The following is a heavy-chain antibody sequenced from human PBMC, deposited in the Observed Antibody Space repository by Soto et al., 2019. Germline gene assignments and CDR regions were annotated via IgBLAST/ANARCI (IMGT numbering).Heavy chain of an antibody. J-gene: IGHJ6*02. V-gene: IGHV4-39*01. CDR3: ALTMVRGFVSYYYGMDV. CDR1: GGSISSSSYY. Sequence: QLQLQESGPGLVKPSETLSLTCTVSGGSISSSSYYWGWIRQPPGKGLEWIGSIYYSGSTYYNPSLKSRVTISGDTSKNRFSLKLSSVTAADTAVYYCALTMVRGFVSYYYGMDVWGQGTTVTVSS. D-gene: IGHD3-10*01. CDR2: IYYSGST.